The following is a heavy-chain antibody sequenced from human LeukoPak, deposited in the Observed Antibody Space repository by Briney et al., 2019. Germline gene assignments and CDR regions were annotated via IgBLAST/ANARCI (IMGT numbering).Heavy chain of an antibody. CDR3: AKRAKVGGISLYYFDY. Sequence: PGGSLRLSCAASGFTFSSYAMSWVRQAPGKGLDWVSTISSTGDSTYYADSVKGRFTVSRDNSKNTLYLQMNSLRGEDTAVYYCAKRAKVGGISLYYFDYWGRGTLVTVSS. CDR1: GFTFSSYA. CDR2: ISSTGDST. J-gene: IGHJ4*02. D-gene: IGHD1-26*01. V-gene: IGHV3-23*01.